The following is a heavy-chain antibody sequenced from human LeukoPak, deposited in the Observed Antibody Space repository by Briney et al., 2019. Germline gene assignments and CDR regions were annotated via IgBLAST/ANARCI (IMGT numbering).Heavy chain of an antibody. CDR2: ISYDGSNK. CDR3: ARSGYSYGYDY. V-gene: IGHV3-30-3*01. D-gene: IGHD5-18*01. J-gene: IGHJ4*02. CDR1: GFTFSSYA. Sequence: PGGSLRLSCAASGFTFSSYAMHWVRQAPGKGLEWVAVISYDGSNKYYADSVKGRFTISRDNSKNTLYLQMSSLRADDTAVYYCARSGYSYGYDYWGQGTLVTVSS.